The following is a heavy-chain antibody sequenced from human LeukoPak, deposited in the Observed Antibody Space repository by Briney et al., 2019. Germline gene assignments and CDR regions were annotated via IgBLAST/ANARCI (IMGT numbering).Heavy chain of an antibody. CDR1: GFTFRDYA. V-gene: IGHV3-11*01. CDR2: IKKRSAAT. Sequence: GGSLRLSCEASGFTFRDYAMTWIRQAPGKGLEWISYIKKRSAATYYADSVTGRFVISRDDAKHFLYLDLTNLRAEDTATYFCARIRSARDWFDPWGQGT. D-gene: IGHD1-14*01. CDR3: ARIRSARDWFDP. J-gene: IGHJ5*02.